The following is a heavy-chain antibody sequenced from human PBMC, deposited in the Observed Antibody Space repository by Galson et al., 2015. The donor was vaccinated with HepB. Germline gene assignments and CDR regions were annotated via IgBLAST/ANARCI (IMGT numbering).Heavy chain of an antibody. V-gene: IGHV3-30-3*01. CDR2: ISYDGGNE. D-gene: IGHD5-24*01. Sequence: SLRLSCAASGFSFGAYAMNWVRRAPGTGLEWVAVISYDGGNEYYADSVKGRFTISRDNSKNTLYLQMHSLRAEDTAAYYCAREKDFKRWLQPLDYWGQGTLVTVSS. CDR3: AREKDFKRWLQPLDY. CDR1: GFSFGAYA. J-gene: IGHJ4*02.